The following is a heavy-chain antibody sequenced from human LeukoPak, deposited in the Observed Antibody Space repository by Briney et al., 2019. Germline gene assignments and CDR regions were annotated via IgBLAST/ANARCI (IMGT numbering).Heavy chain of an antibody. CDR3: ARAGWIITSGIHY. CDR2: IYHTGST. D-gene: IGHD3-10*01. CDR1: GYSISRGYY. J-gene: IGHJ4*02. Sequence: ASETLSLTCGVSGYSISRGYYWAWIRQPPGKGLEWIGTIYHTGSTYYTPSLGSRVTISVDTSKNEFSLNLNSVTAADTAVFYCARAGWIITSGIHYWGQGALVTVSS. V-gene: IGHV4-38-2*01.